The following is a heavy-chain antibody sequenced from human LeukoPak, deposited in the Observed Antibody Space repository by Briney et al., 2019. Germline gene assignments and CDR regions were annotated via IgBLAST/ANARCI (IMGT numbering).Heavy chain of an antibody. CDR3: ARDPNYDFYGMDV. Sequence: ASVKVSCKASGYTFTSYAMHWVRQDPGQRLEWMGWINAGNGNTKYSQKFQGRVTITRDTSASTPYMELSSLRSEDTAVYYCARDPNYDFYGMDVWGQGTTVTVSS. J-gene: IGHJ6*02. D-gene: IGHD3-3*01. V-gene: IGHV1-3*01. CDR1: GYTFTSYA. CDR2: INAGNGNT.